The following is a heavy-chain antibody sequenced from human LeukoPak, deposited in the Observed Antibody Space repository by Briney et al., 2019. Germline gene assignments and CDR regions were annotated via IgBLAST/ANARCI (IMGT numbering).Heavy chain of an antibody. CDR3: ARGDDFSGDH. CDR1: GFTFSKFW. D-gene: IGHD1-1*01. CDR2: IHLEGNEK. Sequence: GGSLRLSCAVSGFTFSKFWMSWARQAPGRGLEWVANIHLEGNEKYHVESVKGRFTISRDNTKNLLFLQMNDLRVEDTAVYYCARGDDFSGDHWGQGTLVTVSS. V-gene: IGHV3-7*04. J-gene: IGHJ4*02.